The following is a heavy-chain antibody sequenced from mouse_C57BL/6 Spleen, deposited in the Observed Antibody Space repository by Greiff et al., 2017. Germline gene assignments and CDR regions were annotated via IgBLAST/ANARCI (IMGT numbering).Heavy chain of an antibody. D-gene: IGHD6-5*01. CDR2: INPNNGGT. J-gene: IGHJ4*01. V-gene: IGHV1-22*01. CDR3: ARGLLSRAMDY. CDR1: GYTFTDYN. Sequence: EVQLVESGPELVKPGASVKMSCKASGYTFTDYNMHWVKQSHGKSLEWIGYINPNNGGTSYNQKFKGKATLTVNKSSSTAYIELRSLTSEDSAVYYCARGLLSRAMDYWGQGTSVTVSS.